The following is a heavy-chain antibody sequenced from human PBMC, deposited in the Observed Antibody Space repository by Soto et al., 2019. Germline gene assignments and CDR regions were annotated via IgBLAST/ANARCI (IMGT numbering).Heavy chain of an antibody. CDR2: INPNSGGT. CDR1: GYTFTGYY. D-gene: IGHD3-16*02. CDR3: ARMGSFWGSYRPYFDY. J-gene: IGHJ4*02. Sequence: ASVKVSCKASGYTFTGYYMHWVRQAPGQGLEWMGWINPNSGGTNYAQKFQGWVTMTRDTSISTAYMELSRLRSDDTAVYYCARMGSFWGSYRPYFDYWGQGTLVTVSS. V-gene: IGHV1-2*04.